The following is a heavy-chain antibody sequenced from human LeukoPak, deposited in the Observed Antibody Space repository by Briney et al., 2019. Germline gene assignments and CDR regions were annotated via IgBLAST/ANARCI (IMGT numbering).Heavy chain of an antibody. CDR3: ARDTDY. CDR2: IYSGGST. Sequence: GGSLRLSGAASGFTVSNYYMSWVRQAPGKGLEWVSTIYSGGSTFYADSVKGRFTISRDISKNTLHLQMNSLRTEDTAVYYRARDTDYWGQGTLVTVSS. CDR1: GFTVSNYY. V-gene: IGHV3-53*01. J-gene: IGHJ4*02.